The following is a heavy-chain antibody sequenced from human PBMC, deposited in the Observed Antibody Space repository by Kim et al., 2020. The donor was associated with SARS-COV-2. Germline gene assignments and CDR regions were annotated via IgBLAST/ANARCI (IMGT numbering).Heavy chain of an antibody. CDR3: ARLSLGVWGIYRYGMDV. Sequence: LKSRVTISVDTSKNQLSLKFSSGTAADTAVYYCARLSLGVWGIYRYGMDVWGQGTTVTVSS. V-gene: IGHV4-59*08. J-gene: IGHJ6*02. D-gene: IGHD3-16*02.